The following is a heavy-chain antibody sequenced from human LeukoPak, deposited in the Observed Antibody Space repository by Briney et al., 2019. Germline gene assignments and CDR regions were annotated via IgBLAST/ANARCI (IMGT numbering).Heavy chain of an antibody. D-gene: IGHD4-11*01. CDR2: ISYDGSNK. CDR3: AKPEELYSNYGFDY. V-gene: IGHV3-30*18. J-gene: IGHJ4*02. Sequence: GGSLRLSCAASGFTFSSYGMHWVRQAPGKGLEWVAVISYDGSNKYYGDSVKGRFTISRDNSKNTLYLQMNSLRAEDTAVYYCAKPEELYSNYGFDYWGQGTLVTVSS. CDR1: GFTFSSYG.